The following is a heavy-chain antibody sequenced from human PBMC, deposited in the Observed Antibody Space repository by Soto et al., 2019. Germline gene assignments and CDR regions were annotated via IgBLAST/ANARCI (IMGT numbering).Heavy chain of an antibody. CDR2: TYYRSKWYN. CDR3: ARAHLCSQPYTLQPLEP. J-gene: IGHJ5*02. V-gene: IGHV6-1*01. Sequence: SPTLSLTCAISADSVSSNSAAWNWIRQSPSRGLEWLGRTYYRSKWYNDYAISVSSRITINPDTSMNECSLQVKSVIPEDTAVYYCARAHLCSQPYTLQPLEPLAQGTRVTVSA. D-gene: IGHD2-15*01. CDR1: ADSVSSNSAA.